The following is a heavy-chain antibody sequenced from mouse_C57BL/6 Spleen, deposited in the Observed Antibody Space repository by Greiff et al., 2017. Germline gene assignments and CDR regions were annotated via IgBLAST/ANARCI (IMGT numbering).Heavy chain of an antibody. Sequence: LQQPGAELVKPGASVKLSCKASGYTFTSYWMHWVKQRPGQGLEWIGMIHPNSGSTNYNEKFKSKATLTVDKSSSTAYMQLSSLTSEDSAVYYCARNTVVDPYFDVWGTGTTVTVSS. J-gene: IGHJ1*03. CDR2: IHPNSGST. V-gene: IGHV1-64*01. D-gene: IGHD1-1*01. CDR1: GYTFTSYW. CDR3: ARNTVVDPYFDV.